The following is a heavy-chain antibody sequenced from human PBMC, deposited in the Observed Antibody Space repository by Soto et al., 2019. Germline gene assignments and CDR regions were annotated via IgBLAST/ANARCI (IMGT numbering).Heavy chain of an antibody. Sequence: QVQLVQSGAEVKKPGASVKVSCKASGDTFTDYYIHWVRQAPGQGLEWMGTVNPSGGHTTYAQHFLGRMTMTRNTSTSTLYMELTSLTSEDTAVYYCARGGQVVVVTAALDYWGQGTLVTVSS. CDR1: GDTFTDYY. V-gene: IGHV1-46*01. D-gene: IGHD2-21*02. J-gene: IGHJ4*02. CDR3: ARGGQVVVVTAALDY. CDR2: VNPSGGHT.